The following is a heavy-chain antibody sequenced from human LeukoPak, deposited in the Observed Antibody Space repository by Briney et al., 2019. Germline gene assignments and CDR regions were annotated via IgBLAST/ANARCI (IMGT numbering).Heavy chain of an antibody. CDR1: GYSISRGNY. CDR3: ARNSGPRYYYMDV. V-gene: IGHV4-38-2*02. D-gene: IGHD5-12*01. J-gene: IGHJ6*03. CDR2: IYTSGST. Sequence: SETLSLTCSVSGYSISRGNYWGWIRQPPGKGLEWIGRIYTSGSTNYNPSLKSRVTISVDTSKNQFSLKLSSVTAADTAVYYCARNSGPRYYYMDVWGKGTTVTVSS.